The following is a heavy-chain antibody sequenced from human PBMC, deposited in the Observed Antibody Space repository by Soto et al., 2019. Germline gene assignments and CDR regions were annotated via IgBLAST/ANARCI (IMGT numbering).Heavy chain of an antibody. J-gene: IGHJ4*02. CDR3: AKRICGGDCYSTSLDY. Sequence: GSLRLSCAASGFTFSSYGMHWVRQAPGKGLEWVAVISYDGSNKYYADSVKGRFTISRDNSKNTLYLQMNSLRAEDTAVYYCAKRICGGDCYSTSLDYWGQGTLVTVSS. V-gene: IGHV3-30*18. CDR1: GFTFSSYG. CDR2: ISYDGSNK. D-gene: IGHD2-21*01.